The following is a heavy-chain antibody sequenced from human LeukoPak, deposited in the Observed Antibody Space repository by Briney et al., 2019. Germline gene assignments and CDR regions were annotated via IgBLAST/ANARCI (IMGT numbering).Heavy chain of an antibody. J-gene: IGHJ4*02. V-gene: IGHV1-46*01. CDR3: ARALDYYDYVWGSYRSSGQDFDY. D-gene: IGHD3-16*02. Sequence: ASVKVSCKASGYTFTSYYMHWVRQAPGQGLEWMGIINPSGGSTSYAQKFQGRVTMTRDMSTSTVYMELSSLRSEDTAVYYCARALDYYDYVWGSYRSSGQDFDYWGQGTLVTVSS. CDR2: INPSGGST. CDR1: GYTFTSYY.